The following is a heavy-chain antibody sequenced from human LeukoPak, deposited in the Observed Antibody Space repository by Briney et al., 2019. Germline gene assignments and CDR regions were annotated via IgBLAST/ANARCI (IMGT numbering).Heavy chain of an antibody. D-gene: IGHD3-3*01. V-gene: IGHV3-23*01. J-gene: IGHJ4*02. Sequence: PGGSLRLSCAASGFTFSSYAMSWVRQAPGKGLEWVSAISGSGGSTYYADSVKGRFTISRDNSKNTLYLQMNSLRAEDMAVYYCAKVGDDFWSGYYTGDIDYWGQGTLVTVSS. CDR2: ISGSGGST. CDR1: GFTFSSYA. CDR3: AKVGDDFWSGYYTGDIDY.